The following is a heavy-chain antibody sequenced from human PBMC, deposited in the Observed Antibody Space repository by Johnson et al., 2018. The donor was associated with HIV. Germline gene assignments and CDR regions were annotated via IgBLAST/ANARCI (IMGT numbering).Heavy chain of an antibody. V-gene: IGHV3-66*02. CDR3: AKWWFRELLPNAFDL. J-gene: IGHJ3*01. Sequence: VQLVESGGGLVKPGASLRLSCAASGFSLSDYYMSWIRQAPGKGLEWVSVIYSGGSTYYADSVKGRFTISRDNSKNTLYLQMNSLRAEDTAVYYCAKWWFRELLPNAFDLWGQGTMVTVSS. D-gene: IGHD3-10*01. CDR1: GFSLSDYY. CDR2: IYSGGST.